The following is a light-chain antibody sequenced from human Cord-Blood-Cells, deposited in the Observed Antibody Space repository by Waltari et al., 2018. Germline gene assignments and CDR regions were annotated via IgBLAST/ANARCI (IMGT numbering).Light chain of an antibody. CDR2: EVS. Sequence: QSALTKPPSGSGLLGRRFTSPGTETSRNVGVNNLVSWYQQHPGKAPKLRIYEVSKRPSGVSNRFSGSKSGNTASLTISGLQAEDEADYYCCSYAGSSTYWVFGGGTKLTVL. V-gene: IGLV2-23*02. CDR3: CSYAGSSTYWV. CDR1: SRNVGVNNL. J-gene: IGLJ3*02.